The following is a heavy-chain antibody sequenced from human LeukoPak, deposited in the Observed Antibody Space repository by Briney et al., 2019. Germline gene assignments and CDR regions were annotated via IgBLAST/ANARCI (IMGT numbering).Heavy chain of an antibody. Sequence: SVTVSCKASGGTFSSYAISLVRQAPGQGLEWMGGIIPIFGTANYAQKFQGRVTITTDTSATTAYLELSSLSSEDTAVYYCATFLNTGSYFFYFDSWGQGTLGTVSS. J-gene: IGHJ4*02. V-gene: IGHV1-69*05. CDR2: IIPIFGTA. D-gene: IGHD1-26*01. CDR1: GGTFSSYA. CDR3: ATFLNTGSYFFYFDS.